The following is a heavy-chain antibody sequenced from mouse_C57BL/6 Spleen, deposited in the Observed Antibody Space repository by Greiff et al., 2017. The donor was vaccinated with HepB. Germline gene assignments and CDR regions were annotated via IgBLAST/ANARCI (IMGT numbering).Heavy chain of an antibody. V-gene: IGHV1-50*01. D-gene: IGHD1-1*01. Sequence: QVQLQQPGAELVKPGASVKLSCKASGYTFTSYWMQWVKQRPGQGLEWIGEIDPSDSYTNYNQKFKGKATLTVDTSSSTAYMQLSSLTSEDSAVYYCARLGSDYYGSDAYWGQGTLVTVSA. CDR1: GYTFTSYW. CDR2: IDPSDSYT. CDR3: ARLGSDYYGSDAY. J-gene: IGHJ3*01.